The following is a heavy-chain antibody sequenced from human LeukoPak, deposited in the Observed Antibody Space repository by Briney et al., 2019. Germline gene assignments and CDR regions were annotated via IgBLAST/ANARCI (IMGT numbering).Heavy chain of an antibody. V-gene: IGHV3-30*18. D-gene: IGHD2-21*02. J-gene: IGHJ4*02. CDR2: ISYDGSNK. Sequence: PGRSLRLSCAASGFTFSSYGMHWVRQAPGKGLEWVAVISYDGSNKYYADSVKGRFTISRDNSKNTLYLQTNSLRAEDTAVYYCAKCDGGDCYYFDYWGQGTLVTVSS. CDR1: GFTFSSYG. CDR3: AKCDGGDCYYFDY.